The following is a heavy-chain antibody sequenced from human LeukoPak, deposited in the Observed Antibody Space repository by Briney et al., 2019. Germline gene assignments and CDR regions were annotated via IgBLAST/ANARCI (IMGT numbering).Heavy chain of an antibody. CDR1: GGSISSSNW. CDR3: ARVGSSSNYYYYYYMDV. Sequence: SETLSLTCAVSGGSISSSNWWSWVRQPPGKGLEWIGEIYHSGSTNYNPSLKSRVTISVDKSKNQFSLKLSSVTAADTAVYYCARVGSSSNYYYYYYMDVWGKGTTVTVSS. J-gene: IGHJ6*03. D-gene: IGHD6-19*01. V-gene: IGHV4-4*02. CDR2: IYHSGST.